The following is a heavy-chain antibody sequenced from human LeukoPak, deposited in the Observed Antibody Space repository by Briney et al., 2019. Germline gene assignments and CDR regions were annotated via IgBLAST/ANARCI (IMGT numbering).Heavy chain of an antibody. CDR1: GFTVSSSN. CDR2: IYSGGAT. Sequence: GGSLRLSCAASGFTVSSSNMGWVRQAPGEGREWVSVIYSGGATYYPDSVKARFIISRDLSKNTLFLQMHDLRAEDTAVYYCAKIAVAYFDYWGQGTLVTVSS. D-gene: IGHD6-19*01. CDR3: AKIAVAYFDY. J-gene: IGHJ4*02. V-gene: IGHV3-66*01.